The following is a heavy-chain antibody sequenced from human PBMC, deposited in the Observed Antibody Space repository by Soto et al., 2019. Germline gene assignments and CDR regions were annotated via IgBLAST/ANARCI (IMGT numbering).Heavy chain of an antibody. D-gene: IGHD3-3*01. Sequence: SVPLNRSVEGGGLRGDCRSWIRQPQGKGLEWIGENNHSGSTNYNPSLKSRVTISVDTSKNQFSLKLSSVTAADTAVYYCARGRFGMVISLGWFAPWGQGTLVTVSS. CDR2: NNHSGST. CDR3: ARGRFGMVISLGWFAP. J-gene: IGHJ5*02. CDR1: GGGLRGDC. V-gene: IGHV4-34*01.